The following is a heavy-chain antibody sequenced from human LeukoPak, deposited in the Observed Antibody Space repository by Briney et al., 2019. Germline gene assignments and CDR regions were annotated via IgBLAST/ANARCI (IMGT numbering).Heavy chain of an antibody. V-gene: IGHV1-69*04. CDR1: GGTFSNYA. CDR2: IIPILGIA. CDR3: AREETSIAVAIPFDY. Sequence: SVKVSCKASGGTFSNYAVSWVRQAPGQGLEWMGRIIPILGIANYAQKFQGRVTITADKSTSTAYMELSSLRSDDTAVYYCAREETSIAVAIPFDYWGQGTLVTVSS. D-gene: IGHD6-19*01. J-gene: IGHJ4*02.